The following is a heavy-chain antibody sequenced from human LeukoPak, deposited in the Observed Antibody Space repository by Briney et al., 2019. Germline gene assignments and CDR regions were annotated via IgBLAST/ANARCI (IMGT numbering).Heavy chain of an antibody. CDR2: INHSGST. V-gene: IGHV4-34*01. Sequence: SETLSLTCAVYGGSFSGYYWSWIRQPPGKGLEWIGEINHSGSTNYNPSLKGRVTISVDTSKNQFSLKLSSVTAADTAVYYCAKGLGDFWSGYYGRRNYYMDVWGKGTTVTVSS. D-gene: IGHD3-3*01. CDR1: GGSFSGYY. J-gene: IGHJ6*03. CDR3: AKGLGDFWSGYYGRRNYYMDV.